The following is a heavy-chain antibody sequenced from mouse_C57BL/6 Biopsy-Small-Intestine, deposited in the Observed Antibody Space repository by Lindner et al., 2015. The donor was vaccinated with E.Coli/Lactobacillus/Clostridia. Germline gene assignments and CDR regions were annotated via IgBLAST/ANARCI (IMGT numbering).Heavy chain of an antibody. D-gene: IGHD1-1*01. J-gene: IGHJ2*01. CDR1: GYALSNSW. CDR2: IYPGDGDT. CDR3: ARDPYYGSSFDY. V-gene: IGHV1-82*01. Sequence: VQLQESGPELVKPGASVKIPCKASGYALSNSWMNWVKQRPGKGLEWIGRIYPGDGDTDYNGKFKGKATLTADKSSSTAYMQLSSLTSEDSAVYFCARDPYYGSSFDYWGQGTTLTVSS.